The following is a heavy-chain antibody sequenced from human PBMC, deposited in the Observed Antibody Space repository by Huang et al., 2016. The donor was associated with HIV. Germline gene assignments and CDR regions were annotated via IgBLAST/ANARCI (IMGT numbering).Heavy chain of an antibody. Sequence: QVQLVQSGAEVKKPGASVKVSCKASGYTFTGYYVQWVRQAPGKGLEGMGWINPNSGGTNYAQKCQGRVTMTRDTSISTAYMELSRLRSDDTAVYYCARSYGGSIDYWGQGTLVTVSS. CDR1: GYTFTGYY. CDR2: INPNSGGT. D-gene: IGHD4-17*01. CDR3: ARSYGGSIDY. J-gene: IGHJ4*02. V-gene: IGHV1-2*02.